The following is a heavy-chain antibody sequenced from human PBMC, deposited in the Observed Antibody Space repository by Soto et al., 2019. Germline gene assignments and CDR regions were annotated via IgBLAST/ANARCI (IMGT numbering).Heavy chain of an antibody. J-gene: IGHJ3*02. CDR3: ARERTYQLSGDDALDI. CDR2: IYSNGKS. Sequence: QVQLQESGPGLVRPSETLSLTCTVSGGSLSNYNWNWVRQSAGKGLEWIGRIYSNGKSYYNPSLKSRVTMSLDTFNNQVSLRLMSVPAADTAKYYCARERTYQLSGDDALDIWGLGTMVTVSP. D-gene: IGHD2-2*01. CDR1: GGSLSNYN. V-gene: IGHV4-4*07.